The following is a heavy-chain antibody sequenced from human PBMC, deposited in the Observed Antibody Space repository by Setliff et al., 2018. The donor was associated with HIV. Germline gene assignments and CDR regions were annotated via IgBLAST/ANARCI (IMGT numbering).Heavy chain of an antibody. J-gene: IGHJ3*02. Sequence: GESLKISCKGSGYRFTNYWIGWVRQMPGKGLEWMGIIYPGDSHVRYSPSFQGQVTISADKSISTAYLQWSSLKASDTAMFYCARPRRPYSGSYYDGFDIWGQGTMVTVS. CDR3: ARPRRPYSGSYYDGFDI. V-gene: IGHV5-51*01. CDR2: IYPGDSHV. D-gene: IGHD1-26*01. CDR1: GYRFTNYW.